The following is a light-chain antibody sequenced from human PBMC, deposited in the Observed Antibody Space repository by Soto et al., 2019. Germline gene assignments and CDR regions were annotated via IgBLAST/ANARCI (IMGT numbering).Light chain of an antibody. CDR2: DVS. V-gene: IGLV2-18*02. J-gene: IGLJ1*01. Sequence: QPALTQPPSVSGSPGQSVTISCTGTSSDVGSYNRVSWYQQPPGTAPKLMIYDVSNRPSGVPDRFSGSKSGNTASLTISGLQAEDEADYYCSSYTSSNTYVFGTGTKVTVL. CDR1: SSDVGSYNR. CDR3: SSYTSSNTYV.